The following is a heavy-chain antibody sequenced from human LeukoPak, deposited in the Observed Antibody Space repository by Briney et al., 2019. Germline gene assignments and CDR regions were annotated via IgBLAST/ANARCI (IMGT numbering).Heavy chain of an antibody. Sequence: GGSLRLSCAASGFTFSDYYMSWIRQAPGKGLEWVSYISSSGSTIYYADSVKGRFTISRDNSKNTLYLQMNSLRAEDTAVYYCAKDAKRYCSGGSCYSDFDYWGQGTLVTVSS. J-gene: IGHJ4*02. D-gene: IGHD2-15*01. CDR1: GFTFSDYY. V-gene: IGHV3-11*04. CDR3: AKDAKRYCSGGSCYSDFDY. CDR2: ISSSGSTI.